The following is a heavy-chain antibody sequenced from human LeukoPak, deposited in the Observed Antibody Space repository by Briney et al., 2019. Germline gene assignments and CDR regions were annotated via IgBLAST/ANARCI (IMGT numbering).Heavy chain of an antibody. D-gene: IGHD3-10*01. CDR1: GGSISSSNW. V-gene: IGHV4-4*02. Sequence: TPSGTLSLTCAVSGGSISSSNWWSWVRQPPGKGLEWIGEIYHSGSTNYNPSLKSRVTISVDKSKNQFSLKLGSVTAADTAVYYCARGRFGELLNWFDPWGQGTLVTVSS. J-gene: IGHJ5*02. CDR3: ARGRFGELLNWFDP. CDR2: IYHSGST.